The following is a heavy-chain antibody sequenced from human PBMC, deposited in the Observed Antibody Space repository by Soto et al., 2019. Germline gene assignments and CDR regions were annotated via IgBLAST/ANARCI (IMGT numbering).Heavy chain of an antibody. J-gene: IGHJ5*02. CDR2: ISGSGGST. CDR3: AIFSGPILTGYPNWFDP. V-gene: IGHV3-23*01. D-gene: IGHD3-9*01. Sequence: PGGSLRLSCAASGFTFSSYAMSWVRQAPGKGLEWVSAISGSGGSTYYADSVKGRFTISRDNSKNTLYLQMNSLRAEDTAVYYFAIFSGPILTGYPNWFDPWGQGTLVTVSS. CDR1: GFTFSSYA.